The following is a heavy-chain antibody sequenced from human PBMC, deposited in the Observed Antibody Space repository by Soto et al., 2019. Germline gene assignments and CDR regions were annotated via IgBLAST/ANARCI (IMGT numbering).Heavy chain of an antibody. V-gene: IGHV3-74*01. J-gene: IGHJ4*02. Sequence: QPWGSLRLSCAASGFTFSSSWILWVRQAPGKGLVWVSRINTDGSTTTYADSVKGRFTISRDNAKNTVYLQMNSLRAEDTAVYYCTRGGNFRFDDWGQGTLVTVSS. CDR2: INTDGSTT. CDR1: GFTFSSSW. CDR3: TRGGNFRFDD. D-gene: IGHD1-26*01.